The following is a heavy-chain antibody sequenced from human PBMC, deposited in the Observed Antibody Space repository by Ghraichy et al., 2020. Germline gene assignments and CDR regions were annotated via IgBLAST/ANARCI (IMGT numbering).Heavy chain of an antibody. D-gene: IGHD3-10*01. CDR2: ISGSGGST. Sequence: GGSLRLSCAASGFTFSSYAMSWVRQAPGKGLEWVSAISGSGGSTYYADSVKGRFTISRDNSKNTLYLQMNSLRAEDTAVYYCAKTSQAGYYGSGSYLPPDYWGQGTLVTVSS. J-gene: IGHJ4*02. V-gene: IGHV3-23*01. CDR3: AKTSQAGYYGSGSYLPPDY. CDR1: GFTFSSYA.